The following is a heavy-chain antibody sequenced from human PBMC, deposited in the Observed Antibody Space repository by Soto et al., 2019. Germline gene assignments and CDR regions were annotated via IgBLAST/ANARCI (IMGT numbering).Heavy chain of an antibody. Sequence: QVQLQESGPGLVKPSETLSLTCTVSGGSISSYYWSWIRQPPGKGLEWIGYIYYSGSTNYNPSLKSRVTISVDTSKNQFSLKLSSVTAADTAVYYCARDLLPRYYGSGSSVGWFDPWGQGTLVTVSS. J-gene: IGHJ5*02. CDR1: GGSISSYY. CDR3: ARDLLPRYYGSGSSVGWFDP. V-gene: IGHV4-59*01. CDR2: IYYSGST. D-gene: IGHD3-10*01.